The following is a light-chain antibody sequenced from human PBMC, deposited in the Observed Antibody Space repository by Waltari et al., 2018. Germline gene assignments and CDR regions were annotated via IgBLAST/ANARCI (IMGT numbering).Light chain of an antibody. V-gene: IGKV3-20*01. CDR2: GAS. J-gene: IGKJ5*01. CDR3: QQFGHSPIT. CDR1: QSVSSGY. Sequence: EVVLTQSPGTLSVSPGESATLSCRASQSVSSGYLAWYQQKPGKAPRLVIYGASTRATGIPDRFSASGSGTDFTLTISRLEPEDFAVYYCQQFGHSPITFGQGSRLDNK.